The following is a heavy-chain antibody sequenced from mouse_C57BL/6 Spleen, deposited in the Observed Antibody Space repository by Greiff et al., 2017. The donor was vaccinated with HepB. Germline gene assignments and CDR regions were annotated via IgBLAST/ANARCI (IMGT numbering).Heavy chain of an antibody. Sequence: EVKLVESEGGLVQPGSSMKLSCTASGFTFSDYYMAWVRQVPEKGLEWVANINYDGSSTYYLDSLKSRFIISRDNAKNILYLQMSSLKSEDTATYYCARDRGYGSRGAMDYWGQGTSVTVSS. V-gene: IGHV5-16*01. CDR3: ARDRGYGSRGAMDY. CDR1: GFTFSDYY. J-gene: IGHJ4*01. CDR2: INYDGSST. D-gene: IGHD1-1*01.